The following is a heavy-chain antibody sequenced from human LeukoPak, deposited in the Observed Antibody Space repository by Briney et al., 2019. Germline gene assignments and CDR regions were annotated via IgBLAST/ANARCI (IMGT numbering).Heavy chain of an antibody. V-gene: IGHV3-33*01. CDR3: VRDPSGSGFAFDS. Sequence: GGFLRLSCAASGFIFSNDAMHWVRQAPGKGLEWVAFIWFDGSNKHYADSVKGRFTISRDNSEDTLYLQMNSLRAEDTAVYYCVRDPSGSGFAFDSWGQGALVTVSS. CDR1: GFIFSNDA. CDR2: IWFDGSNK. D-gene: IGHD1-1*01. J-gene: IGHJ4*02.